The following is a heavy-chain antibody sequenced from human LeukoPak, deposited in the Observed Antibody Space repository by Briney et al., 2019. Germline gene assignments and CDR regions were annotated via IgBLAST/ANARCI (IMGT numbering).Heavy chain of an antibody. J-gene: IGHJ4*02. D-gene: IGHD2-2*01. CDR2: IIPIFGIA. V-gene: IGHV1-69*04. CDR1: GGTFSSYA. Sequence: AASVKVSCKASGGTFSSYAISWVRQAPGQGLEWMGRIIPIFGIANYAQKFQGRVTITADKSTSTAYMGLSSLRSEDTAVYYCARVRSIVVVPAASEVGFDYWGQGTLVTVSS. CDR3: ARVRSIVVVPAASEVGFDY.